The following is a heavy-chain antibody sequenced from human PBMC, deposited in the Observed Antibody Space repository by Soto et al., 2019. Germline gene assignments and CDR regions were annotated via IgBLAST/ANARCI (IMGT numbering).Heavy chain of an antibody. Sequence: SETLSLTCIVSGGSITSGDYYWSWIRQAPGKGLEWIGYVYSSGTTNYRPSLKSRVTISVDTSRNHFSLNLSSLTAADTAVYYCAREGFYYGLDYWGRGTLVTVSS. D-gene: IGHD3-10*01. CDR2: VYSSGTT. V-gene: IGHV4-30-4*01. J-gene: IGHJ4*01. CDR1: GGSITSGDYY. CDR3: AREGFYYGLDY.